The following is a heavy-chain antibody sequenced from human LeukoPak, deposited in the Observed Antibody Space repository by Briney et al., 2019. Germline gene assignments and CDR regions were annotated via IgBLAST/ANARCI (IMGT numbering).Heavy chain of an antibody. D-gene: IGHD6-19*01. CDR1: GYTFTGYY. V-gene: IGHV1-2*02. Sequence: ASVKVSCKASGYTFTGYYMHWVRQAPGQGLEWMGWINPNSGGTNYAQKFQGRVTMTRDTSISTAYMELSRLRSDGTAVYYCARRSTAVAGTYYYYYMDVWGKGTTVTVSS. CDR2: INPNSGGT. J-gene: IGHJ6*03. CDR3: ARRSTAVAGTYYYYYMDV.